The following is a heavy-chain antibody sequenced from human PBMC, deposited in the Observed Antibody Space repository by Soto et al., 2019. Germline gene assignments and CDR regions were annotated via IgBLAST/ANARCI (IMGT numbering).Heavy chain of an antibody. CDR3: ARIRRLGSSFGMDV. J-gene: IGHJ6*02. V-gene: IGHV2-26*01. D-gene: IGHD2-15*01. CDR2: IFSNDEK. Sequence: QVTLKESGPVLVKPTETLTLTCTVSGFSLSNARMGVSWIRQPPGKALEWLAHIFSNDEKSYSTSLKSRLTSSNDNSKSQVVLTMTNMDPVDTATYYCARIRRLGSSFGMDVWGQGTTVTVSS. CDR1: GFSLSNARMG.